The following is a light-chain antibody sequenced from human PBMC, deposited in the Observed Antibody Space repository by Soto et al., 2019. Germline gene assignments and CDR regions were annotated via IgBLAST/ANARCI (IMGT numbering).Light chain of an antibody. V-gene: IGKV3-11*01. CDR2: DAS. CDR1: QSVSSY. J-gene: IGKJ5*01. Sequence: EIVLTQSPATLSLSPGERATLSCRASQSVSSYLAWYQQKPGQPPRLLIYDASNRATGIPARFSGSGSGTDFTLTISSPEPEDFAVYYCQQRSNWPRTFGQGTRLEIK. CDR3: QQRSNWPRT.